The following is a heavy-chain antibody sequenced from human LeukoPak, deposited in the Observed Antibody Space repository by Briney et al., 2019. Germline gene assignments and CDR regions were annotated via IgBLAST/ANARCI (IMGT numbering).Heavy chain of an antibody. CDR1: GFTFSSYA. Sequence: PGGSLRLSCAASGFTFSSYAMSWVRQAPGKGLEWVSIIYSGASTYYADSVKGRFTISRDNSKNTLYLQMNSLRAEDTAVYYCAGKTSGSYFFDYWDQGTLVTVSS. CDR2: IYSGAST. D-gene: IGHD1-26*01. CDR3: AGKTSGSYFFDY. J-gene: IGHJ4*02. V-gene: IGHV3-66*02.